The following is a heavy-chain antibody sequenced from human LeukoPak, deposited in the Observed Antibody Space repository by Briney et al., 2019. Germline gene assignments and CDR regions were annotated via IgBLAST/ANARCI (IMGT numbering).Heavy chain of an antibody. J-gene: IGHJ4*02. V-gene: IGHV3-53*01. Sequence: GGSLRLSCAASGFTFSDYYMNWIRQAPGKGLEWVSVIYSGGSTYYADSVKGRFTISRDNSKNTLYLQMNGLRAEDTAVYYCASGGMGVFENWGQGTLVTVSS. CDR3: ASGGMGVFEN. CDR1: GFTFSDYY. D-gene: IGHD1-26*01. CDR2: IYSGGST.